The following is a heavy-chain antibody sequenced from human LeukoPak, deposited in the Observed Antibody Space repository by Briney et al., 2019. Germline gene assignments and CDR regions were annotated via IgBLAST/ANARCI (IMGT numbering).Heavy chain of an antibody. CDR2: ISWDGGST. CDR3: AKDSPPASITTPPDY. Sequence: GGSLRLSCAASGFTFDDYTMHWVRQAPGKGLEWVSLISWDGGSTYYADSVKGRFTISRDNSKNSLYLQMNSLRTEDTALYYCAKDSPPASITTPPDYWGQGTLVTVSS. D-gene: IGHD3-10*01. J-gene: IGHJ4*02. CDR1: GFTFDDYT. V-gene: IGHV3-43*01.